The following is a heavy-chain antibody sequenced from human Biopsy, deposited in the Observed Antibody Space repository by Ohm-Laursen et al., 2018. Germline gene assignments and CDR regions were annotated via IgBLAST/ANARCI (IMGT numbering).Heavy chain of an antibody. Sequence: GASVNVSCKTSGYTFTDYHVHWVRQAPGQGLEWMGWINAMIGDTNYAQKFQGRVTMTRDTSISTAYVDLSSLRSDDTAVYYCTRGGYYYDSLAYYYWFDPWGQGTLVTVSS. J-gene: IGHJ5*02. D-gene: IGHD3-22*01. CDR2: INAMIGDT. CDR1: GYTFTDYH. CDR3: TRGGYYYDSLAYYYWFDP. V-gene: IGHV1-2*02.